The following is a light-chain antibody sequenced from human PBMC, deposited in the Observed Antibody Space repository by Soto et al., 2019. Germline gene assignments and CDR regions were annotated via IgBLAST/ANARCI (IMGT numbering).Light chain of an antibody. J-gene: IGKJ1*01. CDR1: QGVSIN. CDR2: DAS. V-gene: IGKV3-15*01. Sequence: IVMTQSPASLSVSPGERATLSCRASQGVSINLAWYQQKPGQAPRLLIYDASTRAPGIPARFSGSGSGTEFTLTISSLQSEDFAVYYCQQYDNWPPWTFGQGTKVEF. CDR3: QQYDNWPPWT.